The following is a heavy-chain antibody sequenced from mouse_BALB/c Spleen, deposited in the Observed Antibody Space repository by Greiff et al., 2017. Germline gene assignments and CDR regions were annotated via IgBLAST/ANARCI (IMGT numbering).Heavy chain of an antibody. D-gene: IGHD4-1*01. Sequence: VQLQQSGAELVKPGASVKLSCKASGYTFTSYYMYWVKQRPGQGLEWIGEINPSNGGTNFNEKFKSKATLTVDKSSSTAYMQLSSLTSEDSAVYYCTRGSGTAMDYWGQGTSVTVSS. J-gene: IGHJ4*01. V-gene: IGHV1S81*02. CDR1: GYTFTSYY. CDR3: TRGSGTAMDY. CDR2: INPSNGGT.